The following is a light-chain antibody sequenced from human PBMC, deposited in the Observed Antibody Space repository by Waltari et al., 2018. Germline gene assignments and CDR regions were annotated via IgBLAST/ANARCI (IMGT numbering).Light chain of an antibody. CDR1: QSVLYNSINKNY. CDR3: QQYYSTPPIT. J-gene: IGKJ5*01. V-gene: IGKV4-1*01. CDR2: WAS. Sequence: DIVMTQSPDSLAVSLGERATINCKSSQSVLYNSINKNYLAWYQQKPGQPPKRLIYWASTRESGVPDRFSGSGSGTDFTLTISSLQAEDVAVYYCQQYYSTPPITFGQGTRLEIK.